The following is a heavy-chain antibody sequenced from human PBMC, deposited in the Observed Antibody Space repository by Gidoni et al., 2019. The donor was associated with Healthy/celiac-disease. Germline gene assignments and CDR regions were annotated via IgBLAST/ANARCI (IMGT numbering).Heavy chain of an antibody. D-gene: IGHD3-3*01. CDR1: GFTLSSSA. CDR2: ISGIGGST. J-gene: IGHJ6*02. Sequence: EVQLLESGGGLVQPGGSLRLSCAASGFTLSSSAMSWVRQPPGKGLEWVSAISGIGGSTYYADSVKGRFTISRDNSKNMLYLQMNSLRAEDTAVYYCAKGGILEWLLPTYYYYGMDVWGQGTTVTVSS. V-gene: IGHV3-23*01. CDR3: AKGGILEWLLPTYYYYGMDV.